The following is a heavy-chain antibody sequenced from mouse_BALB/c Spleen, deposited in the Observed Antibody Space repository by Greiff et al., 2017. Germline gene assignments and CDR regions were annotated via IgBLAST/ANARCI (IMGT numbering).Heavy chain of an antibody. CDR2: ISYSGST. J-gene: IGHJ4*01. CDR1: GYSITSDYA. V-gene: IGHV3-2*02. Sequence: EVKVEESGPGLVKPSQSLSLTCTVTGYSITSDYAWNWIRQFPGNKLEWMGYISYSGSTSYNPSLKSRISITRDTSKNQFFLQLNSVTTEDTATYYCAREVRRLYYYAMDYWGQGTSVTVSS. D-gene: IGHD2-14*01. CDR3: AREVRRLYYYAMDY.